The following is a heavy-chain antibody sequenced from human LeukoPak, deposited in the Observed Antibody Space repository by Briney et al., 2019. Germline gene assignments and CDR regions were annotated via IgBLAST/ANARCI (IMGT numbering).Heavy chain of an antibody. Sequence: SETLSLTCTVSGGSISSSSYYWGWIRQPPGKGLEWIGSIYYSGSTYYNPSLKSRVTISVDTSKNQFSLKLSSVTAADTALYYCASCLWSGYSQLDYWGQGTLVTVSS. D-gene: IGHD3-3*01. J-gene: IGHJ4*02. CDR1: GGSISSSSYY. CDR3: ASCLWSGYSQLDY. CDR2: IYYSGST. V-gene: IGHV4-39*01.